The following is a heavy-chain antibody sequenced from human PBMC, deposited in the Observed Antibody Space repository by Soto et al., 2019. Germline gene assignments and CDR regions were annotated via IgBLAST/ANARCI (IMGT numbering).Heavy chain of an antibody. Sequence: GGSLRLSCAASGFTFSSYAMSWVRQAPGKGLEWVSAISGSGGSTYYADSVKGRFTISRDNSKNTLYLHMNSLRAEDTAVYYCANLGFDYVDYYYYYGMDVWGQGTTVTVSS. J-gene: IGHJ6*02. CDR2: ISGSGGST. V-gene: IGHV3-23*01. D-gene: IGHD4-17*01. CDR3: ANLGFDYVDYYYYYGMDV. CDR1: GFTFSSYA.